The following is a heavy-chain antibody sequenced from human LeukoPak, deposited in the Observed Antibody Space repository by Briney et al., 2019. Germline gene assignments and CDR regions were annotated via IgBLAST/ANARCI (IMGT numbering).Heavy chain of an antibody. D-gene: IGHD3-10*01. Sequence: GGSLRLSCAASEFTFSSYWMSWVRQAPGKGLEWVANIKQDGGEKYYLDSVKGRFTVSRDNAKNSLYLQMNSLRAEDTAVYYCARDRVYGSGSYYNVPLDYWGQGTLVTVSS. CDR3: ARDRVYGSGSYYNVPLDY. J-gene: IGHJ4*02. V-gene: IGHV3-7*01. CDR2: IKQDGGEK. CDR1: EFTFSSYW.